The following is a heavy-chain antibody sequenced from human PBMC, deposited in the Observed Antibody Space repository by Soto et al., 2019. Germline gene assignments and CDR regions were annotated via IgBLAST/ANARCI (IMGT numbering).Heavy chain of an antibody. CDR2: IYHGGST. CDR3: ARHADSSSYYYPFDY. CDR1: GYSISSGHH. V-gene: IGHV4-38-2*01. J-gene: IGHJ4*02. Sequence: SETLSLTCSVSGYSISSGHHWGWIRQPPGKGLEWIGSIYHGGSTYFNPSLKSRLTISVDTSKSQFSLKLSSVTAADTAVCYCARHADSSSYYYPFDYWGQGTQVTVSS. D-gene: IGHD3-22*01.